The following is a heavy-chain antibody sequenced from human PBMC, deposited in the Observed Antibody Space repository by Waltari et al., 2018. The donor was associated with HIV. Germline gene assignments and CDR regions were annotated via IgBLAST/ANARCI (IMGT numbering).Heavy chain of an antibody. CDR1: GFTFSSYA. Sequence: EVQLLESGGGLVQPGGSLRLSCAASGFTFSSYAMSWVRQAPGQGLEWVSAISGSGGSTYYADSVKGRFTISRDNSKNTLYLQMNSLRAEDTAVYYCAKDRAIVDQFYYYYGMDVWGQGTTVTVSS. CDR3: AKDRAIVDQFYYYYGMDV. D-gene: IGHD2-21*01. J-gene: IGHJ6*02. V-gene: IGHV3-23*01. CDR2: ISGSGGST.